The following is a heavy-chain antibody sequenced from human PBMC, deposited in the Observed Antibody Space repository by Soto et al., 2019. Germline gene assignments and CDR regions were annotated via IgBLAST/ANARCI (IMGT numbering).Heavy chain of an antibody. CDR2: IYYSGST. Sequence: SETLSLTCTVSGGSISSYYWSWIRQPPGKGLEWIGYIYYSGSTSYNPSLKSRVTISVDTSKNQFSLKLSSVTAADTAVCYCARRYGYSFDYWGQGTLVTVSS. J-gene: IGHJ4*02. D-gene: IGHD1-1*01. CDR1: GGSISSYY. V-gene: IGHV4-59*08. CDR3: ARRYGYSFDY.